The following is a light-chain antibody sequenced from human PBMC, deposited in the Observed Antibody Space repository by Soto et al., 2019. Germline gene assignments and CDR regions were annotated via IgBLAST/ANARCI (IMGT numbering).Light chain of an antibody. Sequence: EVVMTQSPATLSVSPGERATLSCRASQTVSRNLAWYQQRPGQAPRLLIYDISNRATGVPARFSGSGSETEFTLTIRSLQSEDFAVYFCQQRSNWPGTFGPGTKVDIK. V-gene: IGKV3-15*01. J-gene: IGKJ3*01. CDR2: DIS. CDR1: QTVSRN. CDR3: QQRSNWPGT.